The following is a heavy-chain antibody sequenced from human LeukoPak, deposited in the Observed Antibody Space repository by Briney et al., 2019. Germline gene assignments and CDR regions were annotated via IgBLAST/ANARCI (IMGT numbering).Heavy chain of an antibody. D-gene: IGHD5-12*01. CDR2: IKQGGSEK. J-gene: IGHJ4*02. V-gene: IGHV3-7*04. CDR3: ARGGYKPDY. Sequence: GGSLVLSCAASGFTFTNYWMSWVRQAPGKGLEWVAKIKQGGSEKYYVDSVKGRFTISRDNAENSVYLQMNSLRAEDTAVYYCARGGYKPDYWGQGTLVTVSS. CDR1: GFTFTNYW.